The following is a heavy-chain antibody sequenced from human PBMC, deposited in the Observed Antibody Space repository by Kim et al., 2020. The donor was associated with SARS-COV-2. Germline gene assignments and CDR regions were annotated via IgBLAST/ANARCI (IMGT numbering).Heavy chain of an antibody. D-gene: IGHD2-2*01. V-gene: IGHV3-33*01. J-gene: IGHJ5*02. CDR2: IWYDGSNK. Sequence: GGSLRLSCAASGFTFSSYGMHWVRQAPGKGLEWVAVIWYDGSNKYYADSVKGRFTISRDNSKNTLYLQMNSLRAEDTAVYYCARGGSYAMGNWFDPWGQGTLVTVSS. CDR1: GFTFSSYG. CDR3: ARGGSYAMGNWFDP.